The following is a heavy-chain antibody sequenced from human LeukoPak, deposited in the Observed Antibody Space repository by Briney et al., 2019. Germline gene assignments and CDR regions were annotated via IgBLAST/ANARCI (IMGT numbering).Heavy chain of an antibody. CDR1: GGSISSYY. J-gene: IGHJ4*02. CDR3: ARLGTDQMLYSSSWYIDC. D-gene: IGHD6-13*01. Sequence: SETLSLTCTVSGGSISSYYWSWIRQPAGKGLEWIGRIYTSGSTNYNPSLKSRVIISVDTSKNQFSLKLSSVTAADTTVYYCARLGTDQMLYSSSWYIDCWGQGTLVTVSS. CDR2: IYTSGST. V-gene: IGHV4-4*07.